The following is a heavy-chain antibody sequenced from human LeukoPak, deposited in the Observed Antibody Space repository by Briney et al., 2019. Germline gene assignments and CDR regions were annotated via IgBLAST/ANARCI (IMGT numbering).Heavy chain of an antibody. D-gene: IGHD6-19*01. V-gene: IGHV3-9*03. CDR3: AKDIRAVAGASSAFDI. J-gene: IGHJ3*02. Sequence: GRSLRLSCAASGFTFDDYAMHWVRQAPGKGLERVSGISWNSGSIGYADSVKGRFTISRDNAKNSLYLQMNSLRAEDMALYYCAKDIRAVAGASSAFDIWGQGTMVTVSS. CDR2: ISWNSGSI. CDR1: GFTFDDYA.